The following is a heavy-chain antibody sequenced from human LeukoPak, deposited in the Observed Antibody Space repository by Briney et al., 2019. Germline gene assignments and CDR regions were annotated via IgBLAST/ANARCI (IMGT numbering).Heavy chain of an antibody. CDR2: INPDDSDI. CDR3: ARHPPPPYNRNYGAFDI. J-gene: IGHJ3*02. D-gene: IGHD1-7*01. V-gene: IGHV5-51*01. CDR1: GYTFTNYR. Sequence: GESLKISCQDSGYTFTNYRIAWVRQMPGRGLEWMGIINPDDSDIRYSPSFQGQVTISADKSINTACLHWSSLKASDTAMYYCARHPPPPYNRNYGAFDIWGQGTMVTVSS.